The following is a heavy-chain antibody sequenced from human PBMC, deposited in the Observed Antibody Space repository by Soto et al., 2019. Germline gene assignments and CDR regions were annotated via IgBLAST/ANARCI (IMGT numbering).Heavy chain of an antibody. J-gene: IGHJ5*02. V-gene: IGHV3-30*18. CDR2: ISYDGSNK. CDR1: GFTFCGCG. D-gene: IGHD2-21*02. CDR3: AKAGGDVWFDP. Sequence: GGSLRLSCTASGFTFCGCGMRGVRQAPGKGLEWVAVISYDGSNKYYADSVKGRFTISRDNSKNTLYLQMNSLRAEDTAVYYCAKAGGDVWFDPWGQGTLVNVSS.